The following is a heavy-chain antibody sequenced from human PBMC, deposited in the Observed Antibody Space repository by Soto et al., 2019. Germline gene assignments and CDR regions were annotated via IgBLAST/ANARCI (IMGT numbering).Heavy chain of an antibody. CDR1: GFTFSSYW. CDR2: IKQDGSEK. D-gene: IGHD2-15*01. J-gene: IGHJ3*02. V-gene: IGHV3-7*01. CDR3: ARSERYCSGGSCYYDAFDI. Sequence: PGGSLRLSCAASGFTFSSYWMSWVRQAPGKGLEWVANIKQDGSEKYYVDSVKGRFTISRDNAKNSLYLQMNSLRAEDTAVYYCARSERYCSGGSCYYDAFDIWGQGTMVTVSS.